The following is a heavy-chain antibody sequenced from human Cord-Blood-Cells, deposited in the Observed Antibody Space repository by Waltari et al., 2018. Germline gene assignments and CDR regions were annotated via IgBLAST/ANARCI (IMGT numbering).Heavy chain of an antibody. CDR2: IYTSGST. Sequence: QVQLQESGPGLVKPSETLSLTCTVSGGSISSYYWRWIRQPAGKGLEWIGRIYTSGSTNYNPSLKSRVTMSVDTSKNQFSLKLSSVTAADTAVYYCATYCSGGSCYGRGAFDIWGQGTMVTVSS. CDR3: ATYCSGGSCYGRGAFDI. CDR1: GGSISSYY. J-gene: IGHJ3*02. D-gene: IGHD2-15*01. V-gene: IGHV4-4*07.